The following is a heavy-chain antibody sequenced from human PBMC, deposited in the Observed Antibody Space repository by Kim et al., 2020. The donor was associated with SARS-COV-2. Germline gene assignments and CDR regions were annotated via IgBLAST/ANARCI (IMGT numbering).Heavy chain of an antibody. J-gene: IGHJ4*02. CDR1: GFTFSGSG. D-gene: IGHD3-9*01. V-gene: IGHV3-73*01. CDR2: IRSKADNYAT. CDR3: TVNGILTGYVI. Sequence: GGSLRLSCAASGFTFSGSGMHWVRQASGKGLEWVGRIRSKADNYATAYTASVKGRFTISRDDSKNTAFLQMNSLKTEDTAVYYCTVNGILTGYVIWGRGTLVTVSS.